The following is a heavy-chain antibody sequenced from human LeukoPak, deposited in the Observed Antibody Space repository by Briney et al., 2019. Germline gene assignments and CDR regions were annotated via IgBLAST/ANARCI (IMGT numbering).Heavy chain of an antibody. CDR1: GYTFTSYG. CDR3: ARTYRSRARGCFDY. CDR2: INTNTGNP. J-gene: IGHJ4*02. Sequence: ASVKVSCKASGYTFTSYGISWVRQAPGQGLEWMGWINTNTGNPTYAQGFTGRFVFSLDTSVSTAFIQISSLKAEDTAVYYCARTYRSRARGCFDYWGQGTLVTVSS. D-gene: IGHD6-13*01. V-gene: IGHV7-4-1*02.